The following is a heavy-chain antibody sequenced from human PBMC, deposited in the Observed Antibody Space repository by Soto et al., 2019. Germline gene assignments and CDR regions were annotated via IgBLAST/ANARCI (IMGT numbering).Heavy chain of an antibody. CDR1: GFSLNTRDVG. CDR3: AHCRGGVASF. CDR2: VYWDDDK. Sequence: QITLNESGPALVKPTQTLTLTCTFSGFSLNTRDVGVGWIRQPPGKALEWLGVVYWDDDKTYSPSLKSRLTITKDTPKNQVVLRMTKMDPVDTATYYWAHCRGGVASFWGQGTLVTVSS. V-gene: IGHV2-5*02. D-gene: IGHD3-16*01. J-gene: IGHJ4*02.